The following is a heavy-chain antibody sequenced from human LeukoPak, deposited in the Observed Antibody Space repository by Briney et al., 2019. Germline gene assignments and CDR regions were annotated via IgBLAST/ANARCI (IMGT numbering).Heavy chain of an antibody. CDR1: GLTFSSYA. J-gene: IGHJ3*01. Sequence: PGGSLRLSCAASGLTFSSYAMSWVRQAPGKGLEWVSAISGSGGSTYYADSVKGRFTISRDNSKNTLYLQMNSLRAEDTAVYYCAKSKYYDILTGYQNFWGQGTMVTVSS. CDR3: AKSKYYDILTGYQNF. CDR2: ISGSGGST. V-gene: IGHV3-23*01. D-gene: IGHD3-9*01.